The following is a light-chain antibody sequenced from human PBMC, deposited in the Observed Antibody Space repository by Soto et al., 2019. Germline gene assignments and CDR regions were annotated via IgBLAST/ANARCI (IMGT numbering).Light chain of an antibody. J-gene: IGKJ1*01. V-gene: IGKV3-20*01. CDR3: QQYGSSPPT. CDR1: QSITSSF. Sequence: PGERASLSCGASQSITSSFLAWYQQKPGQAPSLLIYGASTRATGVPDRFSGTGSGTDFTLTTSRLEPEDFAVYYCQQYGSSPPTFGQGTKVDIK. CDR2: GAS.